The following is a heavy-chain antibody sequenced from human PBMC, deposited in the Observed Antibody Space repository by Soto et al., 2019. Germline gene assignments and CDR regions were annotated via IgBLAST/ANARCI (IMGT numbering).Heavy chain of an antibody. CDR1: GGTFSSYA. V-gene: IGHV1-69*01. D-gene: IGHD2-8*01. Sequence: QVQLVQSGAEVKKPGSSVKVSCKASGGTFSSYAISWVRQAPGQGLEWMGGIIPIFGTANYAQKFQGRVTITADESTSSGCMELSSLRSEDTALDYCASNPAMVYAMGGYFYYGMDVWGQGTTVTVSS. CDR3: ASNPAMVYAMGGYFYYGMDV. CDR2: IIPIFGTA. J-gene: IGHJ6*02.